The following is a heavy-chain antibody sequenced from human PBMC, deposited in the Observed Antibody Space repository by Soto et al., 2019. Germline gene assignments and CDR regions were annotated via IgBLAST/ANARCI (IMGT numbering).Heavy chain of an antibody. V-gene: IGHV1-69*02. CDR1: GDTFRFYS. Sequence: QVQLVQSGAEVKKPGPSVRVSCKASGDTFRFYSINWVRQAPGLGLEWMGRINPILSMSNYAQRLQGRVTVTADKSTSTAYMELSSLRSEDTAMYYCASSYGSGYRAFDYWGQGALVTVSS. CDR2: INPILSMS. D-gene: IGHD3-10*01. J-gene: IGHJ4*02. CDR3: ASSYGSGYRAFDY.